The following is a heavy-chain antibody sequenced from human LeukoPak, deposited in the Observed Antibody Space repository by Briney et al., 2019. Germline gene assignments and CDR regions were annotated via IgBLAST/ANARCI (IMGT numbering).Heavy chain of an antibody. V-gene: IGHV3-48*04. CDR2: ISSGSSSI. CDR1: GFTFSTYN. Sequence: PGGSLRLSCAASGFTFSTYNMNWVRQAPGKGLEWVSYISSGSSSIYYADSVKGRFTISRDNAKNSLYLQTNSLRAEDTAVYYCAKSHSGYYYVSDYWGQGTLVTASS. J-gene: IGHJ4*02. CDR3: AKSHSGYYYVSDY. D-gene: IGHD3-22*01.